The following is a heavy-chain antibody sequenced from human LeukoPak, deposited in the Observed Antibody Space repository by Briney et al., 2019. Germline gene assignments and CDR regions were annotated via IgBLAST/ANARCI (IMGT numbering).Heavy chain of an antibody. J-gene: IGHJ4*02. V-gene: IGHV3-48*04. D-gene: IGHD4-17*01. Sequence: PGGSLRLSCAASGFTFSSYSMNWVRQAPGKGLEWVSYISSSSSTIYYADSVKGRFTISRDNAKNSLYLQMNSLRAEDTAVYYCARERGVNYGDYGRLEYWGQGTLVTVSS. CDR1: GFTFSSYS. CDR2: ISSSSSTI. CDR3: ARERGVNYGDYGRLEY.